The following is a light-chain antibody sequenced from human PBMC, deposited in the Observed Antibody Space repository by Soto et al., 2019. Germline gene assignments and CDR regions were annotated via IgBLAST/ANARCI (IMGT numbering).Light chain of an antibody. CDR2: STN. V-gene: IGLV8-61*01. CDR1: SRSVSTSYY. CDR3: VLYMGSGIWV. J-gene: IGLJ3*02. Sequence: QAVVTQEPSFSVSPGRTVTLTCGLISRSVSTSYYPSWYQQTPGQAPRTLIYSTNTRSSGVTDRLSGSILVTKAALTDTVAPADDESDYYCVLYMGSGIWVFGGGTELTAL.